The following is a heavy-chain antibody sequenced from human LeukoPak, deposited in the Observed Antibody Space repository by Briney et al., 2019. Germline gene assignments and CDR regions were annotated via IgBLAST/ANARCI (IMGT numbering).Heavy chain of an antibody. J-gene: IGHJ4*02. V-gene: IGHV3-20*04. CDR2: TNWNGGST. CDR3: ARGPRFSRSFDY. D-gene: IGHD3-16*01. Sequence: PGGSLRLSCAASGFTFDDYGMSWVRQAPGKGLEWVSGTNWNGGSTGYADSVKGRFTISRDNAKNSLYLQMSSLRAEDTALYYCARGPRFSRSFDYWGQGTLVTVSS. CDR1: GFTFDDYG.